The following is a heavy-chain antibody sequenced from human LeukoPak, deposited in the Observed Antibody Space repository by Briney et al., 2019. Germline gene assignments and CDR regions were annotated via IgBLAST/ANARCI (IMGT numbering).Heavy chain of an antibody. CDR1: GGTFSSSS. V-gene: IGHV1-69*13. J-gene: IGHJ4*02. D-gene: IGHD2-15*01. CDR3: ARARRSLDY. CDR2: IIPIFGTA. Sequence: ASVKVSCKASGGTFSSSSISWVRQAPGQGLEWMGGIIPIFGTANYAQKFQGRVTITADESTRTAYMKLSSLRSEDTAVYYCARARRSLDYWGQGTLVTVSS.